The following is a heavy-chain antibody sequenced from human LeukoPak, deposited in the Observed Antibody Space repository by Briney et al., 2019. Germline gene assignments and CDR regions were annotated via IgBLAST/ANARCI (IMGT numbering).Heavy chain of an antibody. V-gene: IGHV3-48*03. Sequence: GGSLRLSCAASGFTFSSYEMNWVRQAPGKGLEWVSYISSSGSTIYYADSVKGRFTISRDNAKNSLYLQTNSLRAEDTAVYYCAELGIIGGVWGKGTTVTVSS. CDR1: GFTFSSYE. D-gene: IGHD3-16*01. CDR3: AELGIIGGV. J-gene: IGHJ6*04. CDR2: ISSSGSTI.